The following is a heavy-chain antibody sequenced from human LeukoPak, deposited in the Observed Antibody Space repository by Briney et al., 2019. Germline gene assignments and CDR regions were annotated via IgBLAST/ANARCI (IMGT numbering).Heavy chain of an antibody. CDR2: ISAYNGNT. Sequence: GASVTVSCKASGYTFTSYGISWVRQAPGQGLEWMGWISAYNGNTNYAQKLQGRVTMTTDTSTSTAYMELRSLRSDDTAVYYCARLVDRGGWYYFDYWGQGTLVTVSS. J-gene: IGHJ4*02. V-gene: IGHV1-18*01. D-gene: IGHD6-19*01. CDR3: ARLVDRGGWYYFDY. CDR1: GYTFTSYG.